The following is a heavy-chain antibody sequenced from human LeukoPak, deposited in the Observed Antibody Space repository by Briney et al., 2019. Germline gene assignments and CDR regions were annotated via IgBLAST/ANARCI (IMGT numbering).Heavy chain of an antibody. CDR3: ARGYSPDAFDI. D-gene: IGHD6-13*01. CDR1: GGSISTYY. J-gene: IGHJ3*02. V-gene: IGHV4-59*01. CDR2: IFYSGNT. Sequence: SETLSLTCTVSGGSISTYYWSWIRLPPGKGLEWIGYIFYSGNTNYNPSLKSRVTISVDTSKNQFSLKLSSVTAADTAVYYCARGYSPDAFDIWGQGTMVTVSS.